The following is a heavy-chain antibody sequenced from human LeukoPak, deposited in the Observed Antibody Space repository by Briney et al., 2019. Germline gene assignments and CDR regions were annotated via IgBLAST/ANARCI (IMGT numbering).Heavy chain of an antibody. Sequence: ASVTVSCKASGYTFTSYDINWVRQATGQGLEWMGWMNPNSGNTVYAQKFQGRVTMTRNTSISTAYMELSSLRSEVTAVYYCARGRYYYDSSGYYYYYYYYGMDVWGQGTTVTVSS. CDR1: GYTFTSYD. V-gene: IGHV1-8*01. J-gene: IGHJ6*02. D-gene: IGHD3-22*01. CDR2: MNPNSGNT. CDR3: ARGRYYYDSSGYYYYYYYYGMDV.